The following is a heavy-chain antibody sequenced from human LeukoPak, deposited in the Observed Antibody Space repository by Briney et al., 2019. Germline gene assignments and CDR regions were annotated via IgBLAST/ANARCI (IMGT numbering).Heavy chain of an antibody. CDR3: ARGVGATRKYMVPFDY. V-gene: IGHV1-8*01. CDR2: MNPNSGNT. D-gene: IGHD1-26*01. CDR1: GYTFTSYD. J-gene: IGHJ4*02. Sequence: EASVKVSCKASGYTFTSYDINWVRQATGQGLEWMGWMNPNSGNTGYAQKSQGRVTMTRNTSISTAYMELRSLRSDDTAVYYCARGVGATRKYMVPFDYWGQGTLVTVSS.